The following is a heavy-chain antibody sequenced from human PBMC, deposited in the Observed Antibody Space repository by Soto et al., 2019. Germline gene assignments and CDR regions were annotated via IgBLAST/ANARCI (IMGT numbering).Heavy chain of an antibody. V-gene: IGHV3-30*18. Sequence: QVQLVESGGGVVQPGRSLRLSCAASGFTFSSYGMRWVRQAPGKGLEWVAVISYDGSNKYYADSVKGRFTISRDNSKNTLYLQMNSLRAEDTAVYYCAKDSGYDFYYYGMDVWGQGTTVTVSS. D-gene: IGHD5-12*01. CDR1: GFTFSSYG. CDR3: AKDSGYDFYYYGMDV. CDR2: ISYDGSNK. J-gene: IGHJ6*02.